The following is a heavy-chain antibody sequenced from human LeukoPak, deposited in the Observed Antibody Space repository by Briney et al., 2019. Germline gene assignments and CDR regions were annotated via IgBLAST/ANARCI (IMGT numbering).Heavy chain of an antibody. V-gene: IGHV3-7*01. D-gene: IGHD5-24*01. CDR1: GFTFNSYS. CDR2: MKQDGSEK. CDR3: ARDRRDGYNVLDY. J-gene: IGHJ4*02. Sequence: GGSLRLSCTASGFTFNSYSMNWVRQAPGKGLEWVANMKQDGSEKYYVDSVKGRFTISRDNAKNSLYLEMNSLRAEDTAMYYCARDRRDGYNVLDYWGQGTLVTVSS.